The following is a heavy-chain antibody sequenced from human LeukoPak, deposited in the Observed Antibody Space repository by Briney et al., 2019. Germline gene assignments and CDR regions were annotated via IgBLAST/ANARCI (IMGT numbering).Heavy chain of an antibody. V-gene: IGHV4-4*02. CDR1: GGSITQTNY. CDR2: VNLQGST. J-gene: IGHJ4*02. Sequence: SETLSLTCDASGGSITQTNYWTCVRQPPGKGLEWIGEVNLQGSTNYNPSLMRRVAISVDTSANHVSLQSTSVTAADTAVYYCAREGGPYRPLDYSGQGTLVIVSS. CDR3: AREGGPYRPLDY.